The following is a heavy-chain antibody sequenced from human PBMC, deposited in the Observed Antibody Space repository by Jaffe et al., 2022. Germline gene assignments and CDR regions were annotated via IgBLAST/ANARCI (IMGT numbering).Heavy chain of an antibody. Sequence: QVQLQESGPGLVKPSETLSLTCTVSGGSISSYYWSWIRQPPGKGLEWIGYIYYSGSTNYNPSLKSRVTISVDTSKNQFSLKLSSVTAADTAVYYCARRKTTDDAFDIWGQGTMVTVSS. J-gene: IGHJ3*02. D-gene: IGHD4-17*01. CDR1: GGSISSYY. CDR2: IYYSGST. CDR3: ARRKTTDDAFDI. V-gene: IGHV4-59*01.